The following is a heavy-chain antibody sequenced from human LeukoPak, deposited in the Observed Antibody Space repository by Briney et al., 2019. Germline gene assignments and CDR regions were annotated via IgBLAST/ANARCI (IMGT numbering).Heavy chain of an antibody. CDR1: GFTFSSYW. Sequence: GGSLRLSCAASGFTFSSYWMSWVRQAPGKGLEWVANIKQDGSEKSYVDSVKGRFTISRDNAKNSLYLQMNRLKAEDTAVYYLARDRVGSYDFWSGYGANWCYPWGQGKLFTVSS. D-gene: IGHD3-3*01. V-gene: IGHV3-7*01. CDR3: ARDRVGSYDFWSGYGANWCYP. J-gene: IGHJ5*02. CDR2: IKQDGSEK.